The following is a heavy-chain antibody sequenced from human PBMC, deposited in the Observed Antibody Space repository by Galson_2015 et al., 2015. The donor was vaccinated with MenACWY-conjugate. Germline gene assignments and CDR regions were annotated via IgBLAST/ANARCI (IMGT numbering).Heavy chain of an antibody. D-gene: IGHD5-24*01. V-gene: IGHV3-72*01. J-gene: IGHJ4*02. CDR3: ARVGMEGRGGYNLDY. CDR2: TRNKANSYTT. Sequence: SLRLSCAASGFTFSDHYMDWVRQAPGKGLEWVGRTRNKANSYTTEYAASVKGRFTISRDDSKNSLYLQMNSLKTEDTAVYYCARVGMEGRGGYNLDYWGQGTLVTVSS. CDR1: GFTFSDHY.